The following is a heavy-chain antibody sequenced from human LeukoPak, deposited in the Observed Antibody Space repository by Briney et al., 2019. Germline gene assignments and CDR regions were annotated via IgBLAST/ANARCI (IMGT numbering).Heavy chain of an antibody. CDR3: ARVNYDFWSGYYHRPYYFDY. D-gene: IGHD3-3*01. Sequence: SVKVSCKASGGTFSSYAISWVRQAPGQGLEWMGGIIPIFGTANYAQKFQGRVTITADESTSTAYMELSSLRSEDTAVYYCARVNYDFWSGYYHRPYYFDYWGQGTLVTVSS. CDR1: GGTFSSYA. V-gene: IGHV1-69*13. J-gene: IGHJ4*02. CDR2: IIPIFGTA.